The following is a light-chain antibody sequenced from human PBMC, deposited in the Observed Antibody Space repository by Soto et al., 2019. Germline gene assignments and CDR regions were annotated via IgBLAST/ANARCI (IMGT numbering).Light chain of an antibody. CDR2: EVS. Sequence: QSALTQPASVSGSPGQSITISCTGTSSDVGAYNYVSWYQQYPGKAPKLMIYEVSHGPSGDSNRFSGSKSGNTASLTISGLQAEDEADYYCSSYTTGATYVFGSGTKLTVL. V-gene: IGLV2-14*01. CDR3: SSYTTGATYV. J-gene: IGLJ1*01. CDR1: SSDVGAYNY.